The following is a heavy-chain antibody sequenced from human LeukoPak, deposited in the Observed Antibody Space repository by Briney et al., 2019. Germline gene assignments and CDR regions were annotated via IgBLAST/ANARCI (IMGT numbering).Heavy chain of an antibody. D-gene: IGHD4-17*01. CDR1: GYTFTSYG. V-gene: IGHV1-18*01. CDR3: ARERRYGAPLDY. CDR2: ISAYNGNT. Sequence: ASVKVSCKASGYTFTSYGISWVRQAPGQGLEWMGWISAYNGNTNHAQKLLGRVTMTTDTSTSTAYMELRSLRSDDTAVYYCARERRYGAPLDYWGQGTLVTVSS. J-gene: IGHJ4*02.